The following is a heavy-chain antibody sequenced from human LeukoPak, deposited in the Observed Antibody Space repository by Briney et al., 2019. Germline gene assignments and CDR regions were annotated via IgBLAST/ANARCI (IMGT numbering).Heavy chain of an antibody. D-gene: IGHD5/OR15-5a*01. CDR3: AKGSTSEA. Sequence: GGSLRLSCAASGFTFSSYVMNWVRQAPVKGLEWVSAISGSGGTTYYADSVKGRFTISRNNSKNTLYLQMNSLSAEDTAVFYCAKGSTSEAWGQGTLVTVSS. CDR2: ISGSGGTT. J-gene: IGHJ5*02. CDR1: GFTFSSYV. V-gene: IGHV3-23*01.